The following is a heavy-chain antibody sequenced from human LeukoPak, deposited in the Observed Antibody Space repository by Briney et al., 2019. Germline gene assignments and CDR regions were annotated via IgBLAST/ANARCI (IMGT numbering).Heavy chain of an antibody. Sequence: GGSLRLSCAASGLTFSTYWMHWVRQAPGKEPVWVSRINSDGSSTSYGDSVKGRFTISRDNAKNTVSLQMDSLRAEDTGVYYCARAPSEVGGYYPEYFRHWGQGTLVTVSS. V-gene: IGHV3-74*01. CDR3: ARAPSEVGGYYPEYFRH. CDR2: INSDGSST. CDR1: GLTFSTYW. D-gene: IGHD3-22*01. J-gene: IGHJ1*01.